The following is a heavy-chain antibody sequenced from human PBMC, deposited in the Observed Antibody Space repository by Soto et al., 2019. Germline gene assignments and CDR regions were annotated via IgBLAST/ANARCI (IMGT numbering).Heavy chain of an antibody. J-gene: IGHJ4*03. Sequence: GGSLRLSCAASGFTFSIYAISWVRQAPGKGLEWLSAISTSGDKTYYADSVEGRFTISRDNSKNTLYLQMNSLRVDDTAVYYCAKPLYDDVVDTYAITVWGPWTLVTASS. CDR3: AKPLYDDVVDTYAITV. CDR2: ISTSGDKT. D-gene: IGHD3-16*01. V-gene: IGHV3-23*01. CDR1: GFTFSIYA.